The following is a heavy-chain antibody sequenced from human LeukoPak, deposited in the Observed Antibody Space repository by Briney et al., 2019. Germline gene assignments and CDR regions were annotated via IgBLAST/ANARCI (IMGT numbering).Heavy chain of an antibody. CDR2: INHDGGDK. CDR1: AFIFRNYW. CDR3: AITGGPTVTAFDL. Sequence: GGSLRLSCVASAFIFRNYWMSWVRQAPEKGLEWVANINHDGGDKNYVDSVRGRFTISRDNAKSSLYLQMNSLRVEDTAVYYCAITGGPTVTAFDLWGQGILVTVSS. D-gene: IGHD4-17*01. J-gene: IGHJ4*02. V-gene: IGHV3-7*02.